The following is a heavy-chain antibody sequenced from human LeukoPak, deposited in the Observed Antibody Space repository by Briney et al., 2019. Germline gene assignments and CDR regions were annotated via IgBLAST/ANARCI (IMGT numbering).Heavy chain of an antibody. Sequence: ASVKVSYKASGYTFTSYDINWVRQATGQGLEWMGWMNPNSGNTGYAQKFQGRVTMTRNTSISTAYMELSSLRSEDTVVYYCALQGGGALDAFDIWGQGTMVTVSS. CDR2: MNPNSGNT. CDR1: GYTFTSYD. D-gene: IGHD2-15*01. V-gene: IGHV1-8*01. J-gene: IGHJ3*02. CDR3: ALQGGGALDAFDI.